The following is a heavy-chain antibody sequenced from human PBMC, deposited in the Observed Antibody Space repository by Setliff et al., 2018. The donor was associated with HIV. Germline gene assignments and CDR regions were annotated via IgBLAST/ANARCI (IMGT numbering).Heavy chain of an antibody. Sequence: PGGSLRLSCAASGFNFNNHAMHWVRQAPGKGPECVAVISDDGSAKYYGDSVKGRFTISRDNSKNTLYLQLNSLRSEDTAVYYCARDYYDSSGLFAWGQGTLVTVSS. J-gene: IGHJ5*02. CDR1: GFNFNNHA. D-gene: IGHD3-22*01. CDR2: ISDDGSAK. V-gene: IGHV3-30*04. CDR3: ARDYYDSSGLFA.